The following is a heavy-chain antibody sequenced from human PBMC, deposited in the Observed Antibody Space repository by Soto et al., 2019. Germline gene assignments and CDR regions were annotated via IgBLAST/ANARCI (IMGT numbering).Heavy chain of an antibody. Sequence: QLQLQESGPGLVKPSETLSLTCTVSGGSISSSSYYWGWIRQPPGKGLEWIGSIYYSGSTYYNPSLKSRVTLSVDTYKSQFALKLCSVTAAHTAVYCCARQAWMEQQLHPLDYWGQGTLVTVSS. CDR2: IYYSGST. CDR1: GGSISSSSYY. J-gene: IGHJ4*02. D-gene: IGHD6-13*01. V-gene: IGHV4-39*01. CDR3: ARQAWMEQQLHPLDY.